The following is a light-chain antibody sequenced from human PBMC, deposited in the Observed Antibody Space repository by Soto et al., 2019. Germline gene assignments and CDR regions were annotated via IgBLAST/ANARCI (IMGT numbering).Light chain of an antibody. CDR3: SSYTRTSLA. J-gene: IGLJ1*01. CDR2: DVS. Sequence: TSSDVGGYDFVSWYQQHPGKAPKLMIYDVSNRPSGVSNRFSGSKSGNTASLTISGLQSEDEADYYCSSYTRTSLAFGPVSKFLVL. CDR1: SSDVGGYDF. V-gene: IGLV2-14*03.